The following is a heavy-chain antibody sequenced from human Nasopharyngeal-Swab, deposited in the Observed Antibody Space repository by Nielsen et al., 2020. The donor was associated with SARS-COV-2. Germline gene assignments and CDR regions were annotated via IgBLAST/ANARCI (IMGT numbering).Heavy chain of an antibody. J-gene: IGHJ5*02. CDR3: ARQRQYCSGGSCYSKWFDP. D-gene: IGHD2-15*01. V-gene: IGHV5-51*01. CDR2: IYPGDSDT. CDR1: GYSFTSYW. Sequence: GESLKISCQGSGYSFTSYWIGWVRQMPGKGLEWMGIIYPGDSDTRYSPSFEGQVTISADKSISTAYLQWSSLKASDTAMYYCARQRQYCSGGSCYSKWFDPWGQGTLVTVSS.